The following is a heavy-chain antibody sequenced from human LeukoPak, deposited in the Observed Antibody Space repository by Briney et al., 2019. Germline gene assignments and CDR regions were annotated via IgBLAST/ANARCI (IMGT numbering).Heavy chain of an antibody. Sequence: GSLRLSCAASGFTFSSYNMNWVRQPPGKGLEWIGSIYYSGSTYYNPSLKSRVTISVDTSKNQFSLKLSSVTAADTAVYYCARRYFYDSRGYWYYFDYWGQGTLVTVSS. D-gene: IGHD3-22*01. CDR1: GFTFSSYN. V-gene: IGHV4-39*01. CDR3: ARRYFYDSRGYWYYFDY. CDR2: IYYSGST. J-gene: IGHJ4*02.